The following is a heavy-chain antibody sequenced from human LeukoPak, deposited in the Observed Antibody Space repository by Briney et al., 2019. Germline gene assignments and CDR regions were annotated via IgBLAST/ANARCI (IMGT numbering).Heavy chain of an antibody. CDR3: ARGYDFWSGHSSLFDY. J-gene: IGHJ4*02. D-gene: IGHD3-3*01. CDR2: MNPNSGNT. Sequence: SVKVSCKASGYTFSNYEINWVRQATGQGLEWMGWMNPNSGNTGYAQKFQGRVTITRDTSISTAYMELSSLRSEDTAVYYCARGYDFWSGHSSLFDYWGQGTLVTVSS. V-gene: IGHV1-8*03. CDR1: GYTFSNYE.